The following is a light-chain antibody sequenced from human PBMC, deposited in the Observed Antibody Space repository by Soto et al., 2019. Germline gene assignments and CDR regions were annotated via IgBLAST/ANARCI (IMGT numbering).Light chain of an antibody. Sequence: EIVMTQSPATLSVSPGERATLSCRASQSVTGNLAWYQQKPGQPPRLLIYDASTRATGIPARFSGSGSGTEFTLTISSLQSEDFAVYYCQQYSNWPETFGQGTKVEIK. CDR3: QQYSNWPET. V-gene: IGKV3-15*01. CDR1: QSVTGN. J-gene: IGKJ1*01. CDR2: DAS.